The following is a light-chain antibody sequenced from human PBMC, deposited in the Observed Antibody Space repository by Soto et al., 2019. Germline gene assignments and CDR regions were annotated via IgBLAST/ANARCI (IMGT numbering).Light chain of an antibody. CDR2: DAS. CDR3: QHRRHWPPVT. Sequence: EIVLTQSPATLSLSPGERAALSCRASQSVGSHLAWYQQKPGQAPRLLIYDASDRATGIPARFSGSGSGTDFTLTISSLEPEDFAVYYCQHRRHWPPVTFGQGTRLEIK. J-gene: IGKJ5*01. CDR1: QSVGSH. V-gene: IGKV3-11*01.